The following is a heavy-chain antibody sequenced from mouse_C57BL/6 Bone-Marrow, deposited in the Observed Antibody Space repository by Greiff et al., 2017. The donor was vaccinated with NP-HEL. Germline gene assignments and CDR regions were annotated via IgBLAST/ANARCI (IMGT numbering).Heavy chain of an antibody. J-gene: IGHJ3*01. D-gene: IGHD1-1*01. Sequence: VKLQESGPGLVQPSQSLSITCTVSGFSLTSYGVHWVRQSPGKGLEWLGVIWSGGSTDYNAAFISRLSISKDNSKSQVFFKMNSLQADDTAIYYCARNRYYGSSPAWFAYWGQGTLVTVSA. CDR2: IWSGGST. CDR1: GFSLTSYG. V-gene: IGHV2-2*01. CDR3: ARNRYYGSSPAWFAY.